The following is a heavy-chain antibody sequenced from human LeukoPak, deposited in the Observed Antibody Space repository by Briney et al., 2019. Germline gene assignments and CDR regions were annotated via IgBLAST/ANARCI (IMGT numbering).Heavy chain of an antibody. D-gene: IGHD6-13*01. V-gene: IGHV4-31*03. CDR2: IYYSGST. Sequence: PSETLSLTCTVPGGSISSGGYYWSWIRQRPGKGLEWIGYIYYSGSTYYNPSLKSRVTISVDTSKNQFSLKLSSVTAADTAVYYCARAQHRKDWFDPWGQGTLVTVSS. J-gene: IGHJ5*02. CDR1: GGSISSGGYY. CDR3: ARAQHRKDWFDP.